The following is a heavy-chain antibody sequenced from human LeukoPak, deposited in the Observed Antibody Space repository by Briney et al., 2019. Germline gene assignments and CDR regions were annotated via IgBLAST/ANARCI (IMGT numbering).Heavy chain of an antibody. V-gene: IGHV3-21*01. D-gene: IGHD5-24*01. CDR2: ISSSSSYI. CDR3: ARDQAGEIYYYYGMDV. CDR1: GFTFSSYS. Sequence: GGSLRLSCAASGFTFSSYSMNRVRQAPGKGLEWVSSISSSSSYIYYADSVKGRFTISRDNAKNSLYLQMNSLRAEDTAVYYCARDQAGEIYYYYGMDVWGQGTTVTVSS. J-gene: IGHJ6*02.